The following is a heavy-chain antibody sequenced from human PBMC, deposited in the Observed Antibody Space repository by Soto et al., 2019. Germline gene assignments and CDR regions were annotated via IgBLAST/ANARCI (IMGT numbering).Heavy chain of an antibody. D-gene: IGHD6-13*01. V-gene: IGHV3-15*01. CDR2: IKSKTDGGAT. J-gene: IGHJ5*02. Sequence: GGSLRLSCTASGFTFSNAWMSWVRQAPGKGLEWVGRIKSKTDGGATDYAEPVKGRFTISRDDSKNTLYLQMNSLNTEDTAVYYCTTPTHLRYSSTWGQGTLVTVSS. CDR3: TTPTHLRYSST. CDR1: GFTFSNAW.